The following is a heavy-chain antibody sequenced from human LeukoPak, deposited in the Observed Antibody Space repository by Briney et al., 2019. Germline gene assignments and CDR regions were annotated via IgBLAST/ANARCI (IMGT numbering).Heavy chain of an antibody. CDR3: ARAYCSAGDCYDFDY. CDR2: INPNNGGT. Sequence: GASVKVSCKASGYTFTGYYMHWVRQAPGQGLEWMGWINPNNGGTNYARKFHGRVTMTRDTSISTLYMELSSLRSDDTAVYYCARAYCSAGDCYDFDYWGQGTLVTVSS. CDR1: GYTFTGYY. V-gene: IGHV1-2*02. D-gene: IGHD2-15*01. J-gene: IGHJ4*02.